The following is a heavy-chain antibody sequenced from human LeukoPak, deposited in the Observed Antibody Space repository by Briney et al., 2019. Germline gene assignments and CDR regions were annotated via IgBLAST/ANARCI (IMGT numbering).Heavy chain of an antibody. D-gene: IGHD3-10*01. J-gene: IGHJ4*02. V-gene: IGHV5-51*01. Sequence: PGESLKISCQVSGYIFTNYWIGWVRQMPGKGLESMGIIYPDDSDTTDSPSFEGLVTISADKSIDTVYLQWSSLKASDTATYYCARQSRDGSKTRGYYFDSWGQGTLVTVSS. CDR1: GYIFTNYW. CDR3: ARQSRDGSKTRGYYFDS. CDR2: IYPDDSDT.